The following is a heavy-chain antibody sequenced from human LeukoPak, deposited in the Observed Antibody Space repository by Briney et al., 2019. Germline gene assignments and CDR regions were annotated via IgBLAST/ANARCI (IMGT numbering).Heavy chain of an antibody. D-gene: IGHD6-13*01. J-gene: IGHJ5*02. CDR1: GGSISSSSYY. CDR3: AREYGSSHGFDP. V-gene: IGHV4-39*07. Sequence: PSETLSLTCTVSGGSISSSSYYWGWIRQPPGKGLEWIGSIYYSGSTYYNPSLKSRVTISVDTSKNQFSLKLSSVTAADTAVYYCAREYGSSHGFDPWGQGTLVTVSS. CDR2: IYYSGST.